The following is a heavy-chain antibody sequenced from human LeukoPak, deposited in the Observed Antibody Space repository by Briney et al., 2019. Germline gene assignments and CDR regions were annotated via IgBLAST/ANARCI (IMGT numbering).Heavy chain of an antibody. CDR3: ARTDSSGYRADY. D-gene: IGHD3-22*01. J-gene: IGHJ4*02. CDR1: GGSISNGDYY. CDR2: IYYSGST. V-gene: IGHV4-31*03. Sequence: SQTLSLTCTVSGGSISNGDYYWRWIRQHPGKGLEWIGYIYYSGSTYYNPSLKSRVTISVDTSKNQFSLKLNSVTAADTAVYYCARTDSSGYRADYWGQGILVTVSS.